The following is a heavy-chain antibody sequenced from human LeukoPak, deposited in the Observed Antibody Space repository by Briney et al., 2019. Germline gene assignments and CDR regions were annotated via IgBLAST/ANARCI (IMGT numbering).Heavy chain of an antibody. J-gene: IGHJ5*02. CDR2: IYTSGST. D-gene: IGHD3-22*01. CDR3: ARELSYYYDSSGFGGSRWFDP. V-gene: IGHV4-61*02. Sequence: SETLSLTCTVSGGSISSGSYYWSWIRQPAGKGLEWIGRIYTSGSTNYNPSLKSRVTMSVDTSKNQFSLKLSSVTAADTAVYYCARELSYYYDSSGFGGSRWFDPWGQGTLVTVSS. CDR1: GGSISSGSYY.